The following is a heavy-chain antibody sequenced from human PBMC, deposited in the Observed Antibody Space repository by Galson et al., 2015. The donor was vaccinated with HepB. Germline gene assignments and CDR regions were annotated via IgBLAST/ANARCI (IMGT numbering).Heavy chain of an antibody. J-gene: IGHJ4*02. Sequence: QSGAEVKKPGESLRISCKAFGYSLTTSWISWVRQMPGKGLEWMGRIDPSDSYTNYSPSFQGHVTLSADKSINTAYLQWSSLKASDTAMYYCAREGEMSFDYWGQGSLVTVSS. V-gene: IGHV5-10-1*01. CDR1: GYSLTTSW. D-gene: IGHD3-16*01. CDR3: AREGEMSFDY. CDR2: IDPSDSYT.